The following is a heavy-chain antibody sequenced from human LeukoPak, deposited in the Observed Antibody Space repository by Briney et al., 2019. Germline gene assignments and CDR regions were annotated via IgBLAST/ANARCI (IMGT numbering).Heavy chain of an antibody. J-gene: IGHJ6*03. V-gene: IGHV4-59*01. D-gene: IGHD2-2*01. CDR2: IYYSGST. Sequence: SETLSLTCTVSGGSISSYYWSWIRQPPGKGLEWIGYIYYSGSTNYNPSLKSRVTISVDTSKNQFSLKLRSVTAADTAVYYCARQYDSYFYYYLDLWGTGTTVTVSS. CDR3: ARQYDSYFYYYLDL. CDR1: GGSISSYY.